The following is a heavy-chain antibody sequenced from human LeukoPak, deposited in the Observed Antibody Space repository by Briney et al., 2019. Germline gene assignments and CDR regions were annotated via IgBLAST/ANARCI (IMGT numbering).Heavy chain of an antibody. V-gene: IGHV3-30*02. CDR2: IRFDGNNE. CDR3: VADPFGRRVTGSLWL. CDR1: RFTFSSYG. Sequence: GGSLRLSCAAYRFTFSSYGMHWVRQAPGKGLEWMTFIRFDGNNEFYADSVKDRLTISRDNSKNTLYLQMNSLRTEDTAVYYCVADPFGRRVTGSLWLWGQGTLVTVSS. D-gene: IGHD3-10*01. J-gene: IGHJ4*02.